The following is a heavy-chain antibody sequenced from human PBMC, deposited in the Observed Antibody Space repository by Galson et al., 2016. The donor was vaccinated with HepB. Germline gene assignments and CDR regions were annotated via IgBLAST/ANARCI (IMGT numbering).Heavy chain of an antibody. J-gene: IGHJ4*02. D-gene: IGHD1-1*01. CDR2: NSRDSGII. CDR1: GFTFSNYA. CDR3: VRDNDWAFDY. V-gene: IGHV3-48*01. Sequence: SLRLSCAASGFTFSNYAMNWVRQAPGKGLEWVSHNSRDSGIIDYADPVKGRFTVSRDNGKNSLFLQMNSLRAEDTAVYYCVRDNDWAFDYWGQGILVTV.